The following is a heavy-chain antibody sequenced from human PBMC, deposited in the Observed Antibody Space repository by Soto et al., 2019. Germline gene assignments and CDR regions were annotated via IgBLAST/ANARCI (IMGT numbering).Heavy chain of an antibody. D-gene: IGHD3-9*01. CDR1: GDSITISYW. J-gene: IGHJ6*02. CDR3: ARDRAALLRAVDYGKDV. CDR2: IYHRGNT. V-gene: IGHV4-4*02. Sequence: SETLSLTCAVSGDSITISYWWTWVRQAPGKGLEWIGEIYHRGNTNYNPSLENRVTMSVDKSKNQFSLNVTSVTAADTAVYYCARDRAALLRAVDYGKDVWGQGTSVTVSS.